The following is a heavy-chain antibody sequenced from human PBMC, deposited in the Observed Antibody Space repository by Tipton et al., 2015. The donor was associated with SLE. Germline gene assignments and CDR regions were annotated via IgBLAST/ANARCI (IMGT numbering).Heavy chain of an antibody. CDR2: IYFSGST. CDR1: GGSIFSSY. V-gene: IGHV4-59*01. CDR3: ARTLDTLDF. Sequence: TLSLTCTVSGGSIFSSYWSWIRQPPGKGLEWIGCIYFSGSTNYNPSLRSRVTMSVDSSNSQFSLKLSSVTAADTAVYYCARTLDTLDFWGQGTMVTVSS. J-gene: IGHJ3*01.